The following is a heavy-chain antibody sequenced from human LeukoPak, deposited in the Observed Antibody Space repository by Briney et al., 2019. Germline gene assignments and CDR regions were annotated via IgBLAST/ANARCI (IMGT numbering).Heavy chain of an antibody. CDR1: GFTFSSYG. D-gene: IGHD3-3*01. CDR3: AREKGIRFLEWPYFDY. V-gene: IGHV3-21*01. Sequence: GGTLRLSCAASGFTFSSYGMSWVRQAPGKGLEWVSSISSSSSYIYYADSVKGRFTISRDNAKNSLYLQMNSLRAEDTAVYYCAREKGIRFLEWPYFDYWGQGTLVTVSS. J-gene: IGHJ4*02. CDR2: ISSSSSYI.